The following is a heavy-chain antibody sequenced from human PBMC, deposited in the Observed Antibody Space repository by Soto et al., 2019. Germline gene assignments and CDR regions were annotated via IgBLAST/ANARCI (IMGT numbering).Heavy chain of an antibody. CDR2: IKQDGSQE. CDR1: GFTFSSYW. CDR3: ATTRSWYYYYYYMDV. V-gene: IGHV3-7*01. D-gene: IGHD6-13*01. Sequence: EVQLVESGGGLVQPGGSLRLSCAASGFTFSSYWMSWVRQAPGKGLEWVANIKQDGSQENYVDSVKGRFTISRDNAKNSLYLQMNNVRAEDTAVYFCATTRSWYYYYYYMDVWGKGTPVAVSS. J-gene: IGHJ6*03.